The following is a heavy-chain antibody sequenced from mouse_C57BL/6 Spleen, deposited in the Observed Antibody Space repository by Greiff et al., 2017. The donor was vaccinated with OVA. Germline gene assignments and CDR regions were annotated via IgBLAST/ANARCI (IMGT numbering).Heavy chain of an antibody. CDR2: ISSGSSTI. CDR1: GFTFSDYG. D-gene: IGHD1-1*01. Sequence: EVHVVESGGGLVKPGGSLKLSCAASGFTFSDYGMHWVRQAPEKGLEWVAYISSGSSTIYYADTVKGRFTISRDNAKNTLFLQMTSLRSEDTDMYYCAKGGLLRYYFDYWGQGTTLTVSS. J-gene: IGHJ2*01. V-gene: IGHV5-17*01. CDR3: AKGGLLRYYFDY.